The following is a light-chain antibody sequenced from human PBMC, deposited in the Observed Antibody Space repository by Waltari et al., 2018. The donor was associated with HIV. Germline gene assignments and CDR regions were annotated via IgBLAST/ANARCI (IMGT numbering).Light chain of an antibody. CDR2: DVK. J-gene: IGLJ2*01. V-gene: IGLV2-14*03. Sequence: QSALTQPASVSGSPGQSITLSCVSRSYNNGGFSYVSCYPQPPREAPKLIVFDVKRRPAGLSDRFSGSKSGNTASLTISWLQADDEADYFCSSYVGSGRLFGGGTKVTVL. CDR3: SSYVGSGRL. CDR1: SYNNGGFSY.